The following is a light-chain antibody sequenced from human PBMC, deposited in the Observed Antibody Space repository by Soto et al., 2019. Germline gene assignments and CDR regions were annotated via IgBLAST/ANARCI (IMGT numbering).Light chain of an antibody. V-gene: IGLV2-8*01. J-gene: IGLJ2*01. CDR1: SSDVGGYNY. Sequence: QSVLTQPPSASGSPGQSVTISCTGISSDVGGYNYVSWYQQHPGKAPKFVIHEVSKRPSGVPDRFSGSKSGDTASLTVSGLQAEDEADYYCSSYAGINNLVFGGGTKLTVL. CDR3: SSYAGINNLV. CDR2: EVS.